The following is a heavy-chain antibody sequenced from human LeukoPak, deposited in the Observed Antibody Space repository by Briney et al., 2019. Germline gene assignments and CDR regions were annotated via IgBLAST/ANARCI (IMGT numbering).Heavy chain of an antibody. J-gene: IGHJ4*02. CDR2: IYDSGST. D-gene: IGHD1-26*01. Sequence: GSLRLSCAASGFTFSSYDMTWIRQPPGKGLEWIGNIYDSGSTYYNASLQSRVTISIDTSKNQFSLRLSSVTAADTAMYYCAKSGGYGLIDYWGQGTLVTVSS. CDR1: GFTFSSYD. CDR3: AKSGGYGLIDY. V-gene: IGHV4-59*04.